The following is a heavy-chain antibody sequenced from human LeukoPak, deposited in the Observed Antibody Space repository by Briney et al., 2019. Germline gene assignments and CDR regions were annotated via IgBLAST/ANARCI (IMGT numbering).Heavy chain of an antibody. Sequence: ASVKVSRKASGYTFTSYDINWVRQATGQGLEWMGWMNPNSGNTGYAQKFQGRVTMTRNTSISTAYMELSSLRSGDTAVYYCARELTAADDAFDIWGHGTMVTVSS. D-gene: IGHD6-13*01. CDR2: MNPNSGNT. CDR3: ARELTAADDAFDI. J-gene: IGHJ3*02. CDR1: GYTFTSYD. V-gene: IGHV1-8*01.